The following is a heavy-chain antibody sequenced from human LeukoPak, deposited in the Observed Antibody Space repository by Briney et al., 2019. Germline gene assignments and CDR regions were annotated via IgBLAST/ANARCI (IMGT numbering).Heavy chain of an antibody. CDR2: INPISGGT. V-gene: IGHV1-2*02. CDR1: GYTFTGYY. D-gene: IGHD3-16*01. CDR3: GNVYEGY. J-gene: IGHJ4*02. Sequence: AAVKVSCKASGYTFTGYYMHWVRQATGQGLEWMGWINPISGGTNYAQKFQGRVTMARDTSISTVRMELSMLRSDARAMYVWGNVYEGYWGQGTLATVSS.